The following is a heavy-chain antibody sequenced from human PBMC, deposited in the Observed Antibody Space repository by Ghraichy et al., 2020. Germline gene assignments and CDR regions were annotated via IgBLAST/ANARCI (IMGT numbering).Heavy chain of an antibody. Sequence: ASVKVSCKASGYTFTGYYMHWVRQAPGQGLEWMGWINPNSGGTNYAQKFQGWVTMTRDTSISTAYMELSRLRSDDTAVYYCARGKVVAATSGMDVWGQGTTVTVSS. CDR3: ARGKVVAATSGMDV. CDR1: GYTFTGYY. J-gene: IGHJ6*02. CDR2: INPNSGGT. V-gene: IGHV1-2*04. D-gene: IGHD2-15*01.